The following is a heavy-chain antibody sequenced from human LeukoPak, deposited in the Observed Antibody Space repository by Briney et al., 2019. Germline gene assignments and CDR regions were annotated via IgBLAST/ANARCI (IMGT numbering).Heavy chain of an antibody. CDR1: GFTFDDYG. V-gene: IGHV3-20*04. D-gene: IGHD6-13*01. Sequence: GGSLRLSCAASGFTFDDYGMSWVRQVPGKGLEWVSGINWNGVSTGYADSVKGRFTISRDNAKNSLYLQMNSLRAEDTALYYCARGGYISAAGTAAVYWGQGTLVTVSS. CDR2: INWNGVST. CDR3: ARGGYISAAGTAAVY. J-gene: IGHJ4*02.